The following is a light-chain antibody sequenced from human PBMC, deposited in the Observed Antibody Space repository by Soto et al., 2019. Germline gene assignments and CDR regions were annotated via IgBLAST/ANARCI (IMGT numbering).Light chain of an antibody. V-gene: IGKV1-27*01. CDR3: QKYNRAPLT. Sequence: IQMTQSPASLSASMGDRVTITCRASQGITNYLAWYQQKPGKVPRLLIYAASTLQSGVPSRFSGSGSGTDFTLTINGLQPEDVATYFCQKYNRAPLTFGGGTKVEIK. CDR2: AAS. J-gene: IGKJ4*01. CDR1: QGITNY.